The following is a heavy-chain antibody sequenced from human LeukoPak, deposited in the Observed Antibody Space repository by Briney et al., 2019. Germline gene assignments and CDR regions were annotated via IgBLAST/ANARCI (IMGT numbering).Heavy chain of an antibody. V-gene: IGHV4-39*07. Sequence: SETLSLTCSVSGGSISSSSYYWGWIRQPPGKGLEWIGSIYYSGSTYYNPSLKSRVTISVDTSKNQFSLKLSSVTAADTAVYYCARDEYSSSSEWFDPWGQGTLVTVSS. D-gene: IGHD6-6*01. CDR2: IYYSGST. CDR1: GGSISSSSYY. CDR3: ARDEYSSSSEWFDP. J-gene: IGHJ5*02.